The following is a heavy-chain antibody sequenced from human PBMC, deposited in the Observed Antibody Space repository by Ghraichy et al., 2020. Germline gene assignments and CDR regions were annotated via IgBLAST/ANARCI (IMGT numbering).Heavy chain of an antibody. J-gene: IGHJ6*02. D-gene: IGHD3-9*01. CDR2: ISSSGSTI. Sequence: GGSLRLSCAASGFTFSSYEMNWVRQAPGKGLEWVSYISSSGSTIYYADSVKGRFTISRDNAKNSLYLQMNSLRAEDTAVYYCARDIIDRILTGYYKRYYYGMDVWGQGTTVTVSS. CDR3: ARDIIDRILTGYYKRYYYGMDV. CDR1: GFTFSSYE. V-gene: IGHV3-48*03.